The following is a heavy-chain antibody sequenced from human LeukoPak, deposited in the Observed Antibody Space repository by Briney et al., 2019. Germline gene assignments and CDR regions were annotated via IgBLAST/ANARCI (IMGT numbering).Heavy chain of an antibody. J-gene: IGHJ6*03. Sequence: SETLSLTCTVSDYSIGSGYYWGWIRQPPGKGLEWIGSIYHSGSTYYNPSLKSRVTISVDTSKNQFSLKLSSVTAADTAVYYCARVSGSTADREVITMVRGVIKAYYYYYYMDVWGKGTTVTVSS. CDR3: ARVSGSTADREVITMVRGVIKAYYYYYYMDV. V-gene: IGHV4-38-2*02. D-gene: IGHD3-10*01. CDR1: DYSIGSGYY. CDR2: IYHSGST.